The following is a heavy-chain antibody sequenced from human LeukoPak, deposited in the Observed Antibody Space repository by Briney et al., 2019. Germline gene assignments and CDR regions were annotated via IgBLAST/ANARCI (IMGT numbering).Heavy chain of an antibody. CDR3: ALAAAASSAFDI. J-gene: IGHJ3*02. Sequence: PGVSLRLSCAASGFTVSSNYMSWVRQAPGKGLEWVSVISSGGSTYYADYVKGRFTISRDNSKNPLYLQMNSLRAEDTAVYYCALAAAASSAFDIWGQGTMVTVSS. CDR2: ISSGGST. D-gene: IGHD6-13*01. CDR1: GFTVSSNY. V-gene: IGHV3-66*01.